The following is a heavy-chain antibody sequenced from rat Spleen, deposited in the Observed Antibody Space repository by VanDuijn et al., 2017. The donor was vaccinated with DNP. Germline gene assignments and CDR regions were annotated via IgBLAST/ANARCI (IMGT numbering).Heavy chain of an antibody. CDR3: AYYHDGYH. D-gene: IGHD1-12*03. CDR1: GFTFNNYW. CDR2: ISSSGGTI. Sequence: EVQLVESGGGLVQPGGSLTLSCAASGFTFNNYWMTWIRQVPGEGLEWVASISSSGGTIYYRDSVKGRFTVSRDNAKNTLYLQMDSLRSEDTATYYCAYYHDGYHWGQGVMVTVSS. J-gene: IGHJ2*01. V-gene: IGHV5-31*01.